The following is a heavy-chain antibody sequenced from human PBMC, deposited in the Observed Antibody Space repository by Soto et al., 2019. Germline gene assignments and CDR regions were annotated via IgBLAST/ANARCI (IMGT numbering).Heavy chain of an antibody. D-gene: IGHD5-18*01. CDR1: GYSISSGYY. CDR3: AREGYSYGYYSGYYYHGMDV. CDR2: IYHSGST. J-gene: IGHJ6*02. Sequence: SETLSLTCAVSGYSISSGYYWGWIRQPPGKGLEWIGSIYHSGSTYYNPSLKSRVTISVDTSKNQFSLKLSSVTAADTAVYYCAREGYSYGYYSGYYYHGMDVWGQGTTVTVSS. V-gene: IGHV4-38-2*02.